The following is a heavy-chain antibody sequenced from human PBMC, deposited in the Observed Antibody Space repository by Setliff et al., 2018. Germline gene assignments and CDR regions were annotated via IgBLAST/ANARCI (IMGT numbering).Heavy chain of an antibody. J-gene: IGHJ4*02. V-gene: IGHV1-3*01. Sequence: ASVKVSCKASGYTFTSYAMHWVRQAPGLRLEWMGWINAGNGNTKYSQKFQGRVTITRDTSASTAYMELSSLRSEDTAVYYCARDGGYCSGGSCYGLDYWGQGTLVTVSS. CDR3: ARDGGYCSGGSCYGLDY. CDR1: GYTFTSYA. CDR2: INAGNGNT. D-gene: IGHD2-15*01.